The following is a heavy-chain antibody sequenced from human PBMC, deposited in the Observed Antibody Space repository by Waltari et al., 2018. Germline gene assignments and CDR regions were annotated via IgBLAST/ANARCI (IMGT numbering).Heavy chain of an antibody. Sequence: QVQLVQSGAEVKKPGSSVNVSCKASGGTFSSYAISWVRQAPGQGLEWMGRIIPIFGTANYAQKFQGRVTITADKSTSTAYMELSSLRSEDTAVYYCARDSGGSSYYYYYGMDVWGQGTTVTVSS. CDR1: GGTFSSYA. D-gene: IGHD1-26*01. CDR3: ARDSGGSSYYYYYGMDV. J-gene: IGHJ6*02. CDR2: IIPIFGTA. V-gene: IGHV1-69*08.